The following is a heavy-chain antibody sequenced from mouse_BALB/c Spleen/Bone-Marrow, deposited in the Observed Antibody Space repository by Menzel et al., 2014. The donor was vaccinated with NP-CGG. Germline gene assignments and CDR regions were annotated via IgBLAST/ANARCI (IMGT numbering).Heavy chain of an antibody. V-gene: IGHV1S127*01. J-gene: IGHJ4*01. Sequence: QVQLQQPGAELVKPGASVTMSCKASGYTFTSYWMHWVKQRPGQGLEWIGVIDPSDRYTSYNQKFKGKAALTVDTSSSTAYIQLSSLTSEDSSVYYCTRWEVQAMDYWGQGTSVTVSS. CDR1: GYTFTSYW. CDR3: TRWEVQAMDY. CDR2: IDPSDRYT. D-gene: IGHD2-14*01.